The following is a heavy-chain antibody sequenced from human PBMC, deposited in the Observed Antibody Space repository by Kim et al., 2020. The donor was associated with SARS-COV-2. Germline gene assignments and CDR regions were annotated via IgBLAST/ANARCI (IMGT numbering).Heavy chain of an antibody. V-gene: IGHV3-23*01. Sequence: GGSLRLSCAASGFTFSSYAMSWVRQAPGKGLEWVSAISGSGGSTYYADSVKGRFTISRDNSKNTLYLQMNSLRAEDTAVYYCAKVASPAEPVLRYFDWLLAYGMDVWGQGTTVTVSS. D-gene: IGHD3-9*01. CDR1: GFTFSSYA. CDR3: AKVASPAEPVLRYFDWLLAYGMDV. CDR2: ISGSGGST. J-gene: IGHJ6*02.